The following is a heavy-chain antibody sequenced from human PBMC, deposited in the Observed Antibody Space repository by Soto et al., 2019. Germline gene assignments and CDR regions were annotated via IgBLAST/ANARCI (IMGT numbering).Heavy chain of an antibody. CDR1: GGSISSGGYY. J-gene: IGHJ6*02. D-gene: IGHD2-15*01. CDR3: ARTSVGYYYGMDV. Sequence: SETLSLTCTVSGGSISSGGYYWSWIRQHPGKGLEWIGYIYYSGSTYYSPSLKSRVTISVDTSKNQFSLKLSSVTAADTAVYYCARTSVGYYYGMDVWGQGTTVTV. V-gene: IGHV4-31*03. CDR2: IYYSGST.